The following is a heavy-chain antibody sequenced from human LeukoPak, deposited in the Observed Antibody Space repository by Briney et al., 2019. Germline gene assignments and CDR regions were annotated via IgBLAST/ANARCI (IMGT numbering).Heavy chain of an antibody. CDR1: GGSISSISYY. CDR2: FYYIGST. J-gene: IGHJ4*02. D-gene: IGHD5-24*01. V-gene: IGHV4-39*01. Sequence: SETLSLTCTVSGGSISSISYYWGWIRQPPGKGLEWIGSFYYIGSTYYNPSLKSRLTISVDTSKNQFSLKLSSVTAADTAVYYCARHLSVEMATGGIEYWGQGTLVTVSS. CDR3: ARHLSVEMATGGIEY.